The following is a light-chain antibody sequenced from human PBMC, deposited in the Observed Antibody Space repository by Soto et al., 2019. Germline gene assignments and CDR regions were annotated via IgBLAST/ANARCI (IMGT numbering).Light chain of an antibody. CDR2: GAS. CDR3: QQYGSSPTT. V-gene: IGKV3-20*01. CDR1: QSISRT. J-gene: IGKJ1*01. Sequence: EIVLTQSPYTLSVSPGERATLSCRASQSISRTLAWYQQKSGQAPRLLIYGASSRATGIPDRFSGSGSGTDFTLTISRLEPEDFAVYFCQQYGSSPTTFGQGPRWIS.